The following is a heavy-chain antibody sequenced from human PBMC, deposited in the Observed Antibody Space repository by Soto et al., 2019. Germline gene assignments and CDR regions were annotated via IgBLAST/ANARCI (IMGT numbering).Heavy chain of an antibody. J-gene: IGHJ4*02. Sequence: QVHLVQSGAEVKKPGASVKVYCKASGYTFTSSGITWVRQSPGQGLEWMGWISANNGNTDYAQKLQGRVIVTRDTSTSTAYMELRSLISDDTAVYYGARGKYGDYWGQGARFTVSS. D-gene: IGHD2-2*01. CDR3: ARGKYGDY. CDR2: ISANNGNT. CDR1: GYTFTSSG. V-gene: IGHV1-18*01.